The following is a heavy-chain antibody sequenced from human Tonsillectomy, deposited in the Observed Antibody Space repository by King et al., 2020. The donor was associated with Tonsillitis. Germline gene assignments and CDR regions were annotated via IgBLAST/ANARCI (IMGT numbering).Heavy chain of an antibody. CDR1: GFTFNNYG. J-gene: IGHJ4*02. V-gene: IGHV3-30*18. CDR3: AKSSANYSFHY. D-gene: IGHD3-10*01. CDR2: ISYDGSKK. Sequence: QLVQSGGGVVQPGRSLRLSCAASGFTFNNYGMSWVRQAPGKGLEWVTIISYDGSKKYYADSVKGRFTISRDNSKNTLYLQMNSLRSEDTAVYYCAKSSANYSFHYWGQGTLVTVSS.